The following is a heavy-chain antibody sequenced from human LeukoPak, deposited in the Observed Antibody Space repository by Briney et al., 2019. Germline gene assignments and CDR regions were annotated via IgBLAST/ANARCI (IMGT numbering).Heavy chain of an antibody. V-gene: IGHV1-18*01. CDR3: ARDHRAMVRGVIDGGYYFDY. CDR2: ISAYNGNT. CDR1: GYTFTSYG. D-gene: IGHD3-10*01. J-gene: IGHJ4*02. Sequence: ASAKVSCKASGYTFTSYGISWVRQAPGQGLEWMGWISAYNGNTNYAQKLQGRVTMTTDTSTSTAYMELRSLRSDDTAVYYCARDHRAMVRGVIDGGYYFDYWGQGTLVTVSS.